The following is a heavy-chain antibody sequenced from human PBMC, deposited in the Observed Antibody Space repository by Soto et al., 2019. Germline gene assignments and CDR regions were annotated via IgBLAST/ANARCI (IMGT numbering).Heavy chain of an antibody. CDR3: ARDRHSSGYRRDY. D-gene: IGHD3-22*01. Sequence: QVQLVASGGGVVQPGRSLRLSCAASGFTFSNYVMHWVRQDPGKGLEWVAVISYDGSNKYYADSVKGRFTISRDNAKNSLYLQMNSLRAEDTAVYYCARDRHSSGYRRDYWGQGTLVTVSS. J-gene: IGHJ4*02. CDR1: GFTFSNYV. CDR2: ISYDGSNK. V-gene: IGHV3-30*03.